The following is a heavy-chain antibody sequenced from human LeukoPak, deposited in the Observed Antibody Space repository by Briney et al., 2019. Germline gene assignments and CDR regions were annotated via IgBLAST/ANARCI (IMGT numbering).Heavy chain of an antibody. J-gene: IGHJ4*02. V-gene: IGHV1-69*04. CDR2: IIPILGIA. CDR3: AREKISRDGYNSPYYFDY. CDR1: GGTFSSYA. D-gene: IGHD5-24*01. Sequence: GASVKVSCKASGGTFSSYAISWVRQAPGQGLEWMGRIIPILGIANYAQKFQGRVTITADKSTSTAYMELSSLRSEDTAVYYCAREKISRDGYNSPYYFDYWGQGTLVTVSS.